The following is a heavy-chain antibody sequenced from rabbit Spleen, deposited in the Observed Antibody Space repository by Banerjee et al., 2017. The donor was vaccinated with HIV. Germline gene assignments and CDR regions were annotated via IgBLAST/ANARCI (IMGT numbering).Heavy chain of an antibody. CDR3: ARSTYGYDDYADLYYAAMDL. CDR1: GFFFSSSYY. J-gene: IGHJ6*01. V-gene: IGHV1S40*01. Sequence: QSLEESGGGLVQPEGSLTLTCTASGFFFSSSYYVCWVRQAPGKGLEWSGCIYAGSRGNTYYASWAKGRFTISKTSSTTVTLQMTSLTVADTATYFCARSTYGYDDYADLYYAAMDLWGPGTLVTVS. D-gene: IGHD6-1*01. CDR2: IYAGSRGNT.